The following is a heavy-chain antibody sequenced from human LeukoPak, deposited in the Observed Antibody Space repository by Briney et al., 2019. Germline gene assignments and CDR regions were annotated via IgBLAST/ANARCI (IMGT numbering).Heavy chain of an antibody. CDR2: IYPGDSDT. V-gene: IGHV5-51*01. J-gene: IGHJ6*03. CDR1: GYSFTSYW. Sequence: GESLKISCQGSGYSFTSYWIGWVRQMPGKGLEWMGIIYPGDSDTRYSPSFQGQVTISADKSISTAYLQWSSLKASDTAMYYCARTSGGDFWSGYRYYSYYMDVWGKGTTVTVSS. CDR3: ARTSGGDFWSGYRYYSYYMDV. D-gene: IGHD3-3*01.